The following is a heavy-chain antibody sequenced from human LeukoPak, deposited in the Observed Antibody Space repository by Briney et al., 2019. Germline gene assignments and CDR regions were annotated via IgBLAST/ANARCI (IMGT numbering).Heavy chain of an antibody. Sequence: SVKVSCKASGGTFSSYAISWVRQAPGQGLEWMGRIIPILGIANYAQKFQGRVTITADKSTSTAYMELSSLRSDDTAVYYCASGPLKEKFRNDAFDIWGQGTMVTVSS. CDR1: GGTFSSYA. CDR2: IIPILGIA. J-gene: IGHJ3*02. V-gene: IGHV1-69*04. CDR3: ASGPLKEKFRNDAFDI. D-gene: IGHD2-21*01.